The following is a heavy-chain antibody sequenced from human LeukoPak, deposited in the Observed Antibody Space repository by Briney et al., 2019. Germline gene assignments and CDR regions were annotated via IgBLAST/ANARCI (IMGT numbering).Heavy chain of an antibody. Sequence: SETLSLTCTVSGGSISSYYWSWIRQPPGKGLEWIGYIYYSGSTNYNPSLKSRVTISVDTSKNQFSLKLSSVTAADTAVYYCARTGVEMATIGFDYWGQGTLVTVSS. CDR2: IYYSGST. CDR1: GGSISSYY. J-gene: IGHJ4*02. V-gene: IGHV4-59*08. CDR3: ARTGVEMATIGFDY. D-gene: IGHD5-24*01.